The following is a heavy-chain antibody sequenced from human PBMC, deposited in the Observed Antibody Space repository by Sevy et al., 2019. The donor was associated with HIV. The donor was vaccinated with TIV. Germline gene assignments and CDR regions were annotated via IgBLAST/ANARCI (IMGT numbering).Heavy chain of an antibody. D-gene: IGHD2-8*02. CDR1: GGSFSGYY. V-gene: IGHV4-34*01. Sequence: SETLSLTCAVYGGSFSGYYWSWIRQPPGKGLEWIGEINHSGSTNYNPSLKSRVTISVDTSKNQFSLKLSSVTAADTAVYYCARGRYCTGGVCYKRTNWFDPWGQGTLVTVSS. CDR3: ARGRYCTGGVCYKRTNWFDP. CDR2: INHSGST. J-gene: IGHJ5*02.